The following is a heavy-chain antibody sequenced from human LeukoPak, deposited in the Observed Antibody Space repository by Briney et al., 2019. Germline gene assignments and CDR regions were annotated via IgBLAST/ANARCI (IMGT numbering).Heavy chain of an antibody. CDR1: GDSISGYY. CDR2: VHYSGST. V-gene: IGHV4-59*08. D-gene: IGHD6-6*01. J-gene: IGHJ4*02. CDR3: ARHSSLQGYYFDY. Sequence: SETLSLTCTVSGDSISGYYWSWIRQPPGKGLEWIGNVHYSGSTTYHPSLQSRVTISVDTSKKQFSLKLRSVTAADSAVYHCARHSSLQGYYFDYWGRGTLVTVSS.